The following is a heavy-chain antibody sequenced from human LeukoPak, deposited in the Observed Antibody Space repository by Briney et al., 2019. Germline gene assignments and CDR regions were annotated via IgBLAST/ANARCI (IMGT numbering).Heavy chain of an antibody. V-gene: IGHV1-2*02. CDR3: AREGGILATNYNWFDP. Sequence: ASVKVSCKASGYTFGDYYMHWVRQAPGQGLEWMGWINPNSGGTYYAQKFQGRVTMTRDTSISTAYMELTRLRSDDTAVYYCAREGGILATNYNWFDPWGQEPWSPSPQ. D-gene: IGHD1-26*01. CDR2: INPNSGGT. J-gene: IGHJ5*02. CDR1: GYTFGDYY.